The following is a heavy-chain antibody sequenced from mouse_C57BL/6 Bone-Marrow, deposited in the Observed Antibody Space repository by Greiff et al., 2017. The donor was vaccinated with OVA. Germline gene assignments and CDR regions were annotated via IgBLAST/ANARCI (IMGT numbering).Heavy chain of an antibody. J-gene: IGHJ2*01. CDR3: ARGSNPFDY. CDR2: INPGSGGT. Sequence: QVQLKQSGAELVRPGTSVKVSCKASGYAFTNYLIEWVKQRPGQGLEWIGVINPGSGGTNYNEKFKGKATLTADKSSSTAYMQLSSLTSEDSAVYFCARGSNPFDYWGQGTTLTVSS. V-gene: IGHV1-54*01. CDR1: GYAFTNYL. D-gene: IGHD2-5*01.